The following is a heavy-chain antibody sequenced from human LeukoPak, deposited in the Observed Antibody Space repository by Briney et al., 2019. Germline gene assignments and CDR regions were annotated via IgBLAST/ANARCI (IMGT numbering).Heavy chain of an antibody. Sequence: GGSLRLSCAASGFTFSSYGMHWVRQAPGKGLEWVAFIRYDGSNKYYADSVKGRFTISRDNSKNTLYLQMNSLRAEDTAVYYCAKDLRQGYYGSGTHRSGFDYWGQGTLVTVSS. J-gene: IGHJ4*02. CDR3: AKDLRQGYYGSGTHRSGFDY. V-gene: IGHV3-30*02. CDR1: GFTFSSYG. CDR2: IRYDGSNK. D-gene: IGHD3-10*01.